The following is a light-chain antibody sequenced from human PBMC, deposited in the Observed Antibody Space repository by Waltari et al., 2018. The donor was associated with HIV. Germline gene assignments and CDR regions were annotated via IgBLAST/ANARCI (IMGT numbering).Light chain of an antibody. CDR1: SSNIGAGYD. CDR3: QSYDSSLSGFVV. CDR2: GNT. Sequence: QSVLTQPPSVSGAPGQRVTISCPGSSSNIGAGYDVHWYQQLPGTAPKFLIYGNTNRPSGVPDRFSGSKSGTSASLAITGLQAEDEADYYCQSYDSSLSGFVVFGGGTKVTVL. J-gene: IGLJ2*01. V-gene: IGLV1-40*01.